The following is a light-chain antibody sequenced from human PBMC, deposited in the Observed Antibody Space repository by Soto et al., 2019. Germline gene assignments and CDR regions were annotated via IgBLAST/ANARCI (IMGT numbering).Light chain of an antibody. Sequence: EIMMTQSPATLSMSPGERATLSCRASRSVYDNLAWYQQKPGQAPRLLIYGASTRATGVPARFSGSGSGTEFTLTISNLQSEDFAVYYCQQYNTWPPITFGGGTRVEIK. CDR3: QQYNTWPPIT. J-gene: IGKJ4*01. CDR2: GAS. V-gene: IGKV3-15*01. CDR1: RSVYDN.